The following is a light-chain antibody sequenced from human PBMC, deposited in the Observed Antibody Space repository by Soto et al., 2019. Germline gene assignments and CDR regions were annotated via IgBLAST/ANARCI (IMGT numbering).Light chain of an antibody. CDR3: QQSFSPLWT. Sequence: DIQMTQSPSSLSASVGDRVTITCRASQSISNYLNWYQQKPGKAPKLLIYAASSMQSGVPSRFSGSGSETDFTLTISSLQPDDSATYYCQQSFSPLWTLGQVTKVEV. J-gene: IGKJ1*01. CDR1: QSISNY. CDR2: AAS. V-gene: IGKV1-39*01.